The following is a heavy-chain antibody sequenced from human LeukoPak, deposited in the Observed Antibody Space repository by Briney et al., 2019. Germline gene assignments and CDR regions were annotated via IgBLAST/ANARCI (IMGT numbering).Heavy chain of an antibody. J-gene: IGHJ6*02. CDR2: ISSSSIFI. CDR3: ARAVAQVRDGLDV. CDR1: GFTFSSYT. Sequence: GGSLRLSCAASGFTFSSYTMSWVRQAPGKGLEWVSSISSSSIFIYYADSLKGRFTTSRDNAKNSLYLQMNSLRAEDTAVYYCARAVAQVRDGLDVWGQGTTVTVSS. V-gene: IGHV3-21*01. D-gene: IGHD4-23*01.